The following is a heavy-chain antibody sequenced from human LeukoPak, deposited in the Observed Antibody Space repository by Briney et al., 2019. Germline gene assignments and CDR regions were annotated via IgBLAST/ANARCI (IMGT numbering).Heavy chain of an antibody. CDR1: GFTFTSSA. Sequence: GASVKVSCKASGFTFTSSAMQWVRQARGQRLEWMGWIDPGSGNTNYAQKFQERVTMTRDVSTSTAYMELSSLRSEDTAVYYCASTVVWGSSSPRIGSKIVAYYGMDVWGQGTTVTASS. J-gene: IGHJ6*02. CDR3: ASTVVWGSSSPRIGSKIVAYYGMDV. D-gene: IGHD6-13*01. CDR2: IDPGSGNT. V-gene: IGHV1-58*02.